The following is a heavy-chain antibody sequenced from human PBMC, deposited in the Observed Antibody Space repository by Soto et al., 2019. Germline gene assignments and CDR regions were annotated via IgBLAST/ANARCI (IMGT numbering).Heavy chain of an antibody. CDR2: INTANGNT. V-gene: IGHV1-3*04. CDR1: GYNFTTFA. J-gene: IGHJ6*02. D-gene: IGHD1-20*01. CDR3: ASVGNWNPYGMDV. Sequence: ASVKVSCKASGYNFTTFAVHWVRQAPGQRLEWMGWINTANGNTKYSQRFQGRVTITRDTSTSTAYMELSSLRSEDTALYYWASVGNWNPYGMDVWGQGTTVTVSS.